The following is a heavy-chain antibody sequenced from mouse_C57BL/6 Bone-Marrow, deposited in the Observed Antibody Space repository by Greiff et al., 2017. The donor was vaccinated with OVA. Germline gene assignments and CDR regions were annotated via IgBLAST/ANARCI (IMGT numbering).Heavy chain of an antibody. CDR2: IYPGGGYT. CDR1: GYTFTNYW. J-gene: IGHJ3*01. D-gene: IGHD2-3*01. CDR3: ARGYYPAWFAY. V-gene: IGHV1-63*01. Sequence: VQRVESGAELVRPGTSVKMSCKASGYTFTNYWIGWAKQRPGHGLEWIGDIYPGGGYTNYNEKFKGKATLTADKSSSTAYMQFSSLTSEDSAIYYCARGYYPAWFAYWGQGTLVTVSA.